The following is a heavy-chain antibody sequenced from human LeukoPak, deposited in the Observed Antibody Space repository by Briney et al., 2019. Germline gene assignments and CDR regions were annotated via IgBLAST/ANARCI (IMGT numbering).Heavy chain of an antibody. D-gene: IGHD3-22*01. CDR3: AREDSSGRDGIDY. CDR2: IYYSGST. V-gene: IGHV4-30-4*08. Sequence: SWVRQAPGKGLEWIGYIYYSGSTYYNPSLKSRVTISVDTSKNQFSLKLSSVTAADTAVYYCAREDSSGRDGIDYWGQGTLVTVSS. J-gene: IGHJ4*02.